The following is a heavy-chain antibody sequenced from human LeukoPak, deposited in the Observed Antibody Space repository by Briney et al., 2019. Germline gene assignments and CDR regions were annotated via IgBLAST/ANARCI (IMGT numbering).Heavy chain of an antibody. V-gene: IGHV3-23*01. Sequence: GGSLRLSCAASGFTFSSYAMSWVRQAPGKGLEWVSAISGSGGSTYYADSVKGRFTISRDNPKNTLYLQMNSLRAEDTAVYYCAKGSADFWSGYYGMDVWGKGTTVTVSS. J-gene: IGHJ6*03. D-gene: IGHD3-3*01. CDR3: AKGSADFWSGYYGMDV. CDR2: ISGSGGST. CDR1: GFTFSSYA.